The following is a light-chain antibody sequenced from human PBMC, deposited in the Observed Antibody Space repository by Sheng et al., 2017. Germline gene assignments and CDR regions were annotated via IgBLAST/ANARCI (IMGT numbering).Light chain of an antibody. V-gene: IGLV7-43*01. J-gene: IGLJ3*02. CDR2: STT. CDR3: LLYYGGAWV. Sequence: QTVVTQEPSLTVSPGGTVTLTCGSSTGAVTSGFYPNWFQHKPGQAPRSLIYSTTNKQSWTPARFSGSLLGGKAALTLSAVRPEDETDYYCLLYYGGAWVFGGGTKLTVL. CDR1: TGAVTSGFY.